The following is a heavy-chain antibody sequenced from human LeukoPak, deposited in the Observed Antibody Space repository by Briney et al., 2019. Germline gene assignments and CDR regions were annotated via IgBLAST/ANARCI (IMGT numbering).Heavy chain of an antibody. CDR2: INPNSGGT. J-gene: IGHJ4*02. D-gene: IGHD3-3*01. Sequence: ASVKVSCKASGYTFSGYYMHWVRQAPGQGLEWMGWINPNSGGTGYAQKFQGKVTMTRNTSISTAYMELSSLRSEDTAVYYCARGAGVVIRKHRRHINEYYFDYWGQGTLVTVSS. V-gene: IGHV1-8*02. CDR3: ARGAGVVIRKHRRHINEYYFDY. CDR1: GYTFSGYY.